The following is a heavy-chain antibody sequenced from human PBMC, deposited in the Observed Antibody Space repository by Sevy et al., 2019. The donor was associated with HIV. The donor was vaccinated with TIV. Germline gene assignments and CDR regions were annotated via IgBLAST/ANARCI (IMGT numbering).Heavy chain of an antibody. CDR2: IRAENSGT. D-gene: IGHD4-17*01. J-gene: IGHJ4*01. CDR1: GFDFRTYP. Sequence: GGSLRLPCVASGFDFRTYPMNWVRQAPGKGLEWISNIRAENSGTNYADSVKGRFTVSRDNAQNSLYLQMNSLRVEDSAVYYCVRDYAVAFDHRGHGVLVTVSS. V-gene: IGHV3-48*04. CDR3: VRDYAVAFDH.